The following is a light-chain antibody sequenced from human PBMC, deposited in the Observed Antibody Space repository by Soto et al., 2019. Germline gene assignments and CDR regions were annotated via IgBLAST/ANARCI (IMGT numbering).Light chain of an antibody. V-gene: IGLV1-44*01. CDR1: SSNIGTNA. Sequence: QSVLTQPPSASGTLGQRVTISCSGGSSNIGTNAVNWYQQLPGTAPKLLIYNNNQRPSGVPDRFSGSKSGTSASLAISGLQSEDEADYYCAAWDDSMNGYVFGTGTKVTVL. J-gene: IGLJ1*01. CDR3: AAWDDSMNGYV. CDR2: NNN.